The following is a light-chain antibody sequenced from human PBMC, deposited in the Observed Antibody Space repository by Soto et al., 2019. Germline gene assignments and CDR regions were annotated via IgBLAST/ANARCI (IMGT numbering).Light chain of an antibody. Sequence: TQSPSTLSASVGDRVTITCRASQSISSRHLAWYQQKPGQAPRLLIYDASRRATGIPDRFSGSGSGTDFSLTISRLEPEDFAVYYCQHYDSARWTFGLGTKVDIK. J-gene: IGKJ1*01. CDR1: QSISSRH. CDR2: DAS. V-gene: IGKV3-20*01. CDR3: QHYDSARWT.